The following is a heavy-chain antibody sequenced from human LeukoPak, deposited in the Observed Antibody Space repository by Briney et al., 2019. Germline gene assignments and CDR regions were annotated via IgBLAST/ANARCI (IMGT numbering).Heavy chain of an antibody. J-gene: IGHJ6*03. V-gene: IGHV4-59*01. CDR2: IYYSGSA. CDR1: GGSISSYS. CDR3: ARTTEGGYTYGYFYYYYMDV. Sequence: KPSETLSLTCTVSGGSISSYSWSWMRQPPGKGLEWIGYIYYSGSANYNPSLKSRVTISVDTSKNQFSLKLTSVTAADTAVYYCARTTEGGYTYGYFYYYYMDVWGKGTTVTISS. D-gene: IGHD5-18*01.